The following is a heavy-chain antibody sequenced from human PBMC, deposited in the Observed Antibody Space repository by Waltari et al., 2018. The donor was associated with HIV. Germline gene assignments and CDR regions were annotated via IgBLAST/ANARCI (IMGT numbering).Heavy chain of an antibody. Sequence: QVQLQESGPGLVKPSETLSLTCTVSGGSISSYYWSWIRQPPGKGLEWIGYSYYSGSTNYNPSLKSRVTISVDTSKNQFSLKLSSVTAADTAVYYCARDPAVGYSSSWYGSYGMDVWGQGTTVTVSS. CDR2: SYYSGST. CDR1: GGSISSYY. D-gene: IGHD6-13*01. CDR3: ARDPAVGYSSSWYGSYGMDV. V-gene: IGHV4-59*01. J-gene: IGHJ6*02.